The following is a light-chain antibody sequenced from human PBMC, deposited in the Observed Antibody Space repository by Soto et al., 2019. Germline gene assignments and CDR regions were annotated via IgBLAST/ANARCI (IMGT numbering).Light chain of an antibody. CDR2: AAS. V-gene: IGKV1-12*01. CDR1: QDIRSR. J-gene: IGKJ1*01. CDR3: QQANSFPRT. Sequence: DIQMTQSPSSVSASVGDSVTITCRASQDIRSRLAWYQQKPGKAPNLLIFAASSLHSWVPSRFSGSGSGTDFTLSISSLQPEDFATYYCQQANSFPRTFGQGTKVEIK.